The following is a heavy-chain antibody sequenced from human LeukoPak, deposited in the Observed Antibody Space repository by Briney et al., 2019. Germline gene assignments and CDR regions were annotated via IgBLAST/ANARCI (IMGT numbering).Heavy chain of an antibody. V-gene: IGHV3-11*01. CDR2: ISSSGSTI. CDR3: AREAPPLEAFDI. Sequence: AGGSLRLSCAASGFTFSDYYMSWIRQAPGKGLEWVSYISSSGSTIYYADSVKGRFTISRDNAKNSLYLQMNSLRAEDTAVYYCAREAPPLEAFDIWGQGTMVTVSS. J-gene: IGHJ3*02. D-gene: IGHD3-3*01. CDR1: GFTFSDYY.